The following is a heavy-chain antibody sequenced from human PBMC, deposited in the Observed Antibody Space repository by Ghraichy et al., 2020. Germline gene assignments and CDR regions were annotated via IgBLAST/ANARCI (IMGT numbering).Heavy chain of an antibody. CDR2: ISASGDTS. CDR1: GFTFSSFA. J-gene: IGHJ6*02. V-gene: IGHV3-23*01. CDR3: VKDRPLVDYQFYYGMDV. Sequence: GGSLRLSCAASGFTFSSFAMSWVRQAPGKGLEWVSGISASGDTSSDADSVKGRFTISRDNSKNTVFLRMSSLRAEDTAVYYCVKDRPLVDYQFYYGMDVWGQGTAVIVAS. D-gene: IGHD2-8*02.